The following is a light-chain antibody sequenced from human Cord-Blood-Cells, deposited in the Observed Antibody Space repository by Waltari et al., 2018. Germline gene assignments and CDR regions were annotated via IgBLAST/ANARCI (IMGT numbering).Light chain of an antibody. CDR3: QSADSSGTYP. Sequence: SYELTQPPSVSVSPGQTARIPCSGDALPKQYAYWYQQKPGQAPVLVIYKDSERPSGIPERFSGSSSGTTVTLTISGVQAEDEADYYCQSADSSGTYPFGGGTKLTVL. CDR1: ALPKQY. CDR2: KDS. V-gene: IGLV3-25*03. J-gene: IGLJ3*02.